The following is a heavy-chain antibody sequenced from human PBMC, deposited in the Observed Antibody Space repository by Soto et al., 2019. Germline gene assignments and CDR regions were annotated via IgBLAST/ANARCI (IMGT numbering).Heavy chain of an antibody. J-gene: IGHJ4*02. CDR1: GFTFSSHG. Sequence: QVQLVESGGGVVQPGRSLRLSCAASGFTFSSHGMHWVRQAPGKGLEWVAIIWYDGSNKYYADSVKGRFSISRDNSKNTLYLQMNSLRAEDTAAYYCVRDALEGCSGGSCYSMLGDYWGQGTLVTVSS. CDR3: VRDALEGCSGGSCYSMLGDY. D-gene: IGHD2-15*01. CDR2: IWYDGSNK. V-gene: IGHV3-33*01.